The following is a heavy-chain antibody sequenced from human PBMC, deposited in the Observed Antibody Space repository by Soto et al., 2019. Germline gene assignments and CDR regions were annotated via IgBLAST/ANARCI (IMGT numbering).Heavy chain of an antibody. V-gene: IGHV3-64*01. CDR3: ARGGRGYECDY. J-gene: IGHJ4*02. CDR1: GLTSSSYA. D-gene: IGHD5-12*01. CDR2: ISSNGGST. Sequence: EVQLVESGGGLVQPGGSLRLSCAASGLTSSSYARHWVRQAPGWGLEYVSGISSNGGSTDYATSVKGGFTISRDNSKNTLYLQMGSLRAEDMAVYYCARGGRGYECDYWGQGTLVTVSS.